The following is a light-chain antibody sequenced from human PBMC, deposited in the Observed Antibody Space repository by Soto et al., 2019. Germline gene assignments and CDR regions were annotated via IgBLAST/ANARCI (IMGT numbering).Light chain of an antibody. J-gene: IGKJ3*01. CDR1: ENIKNY. V-gene: IGKV1-39*01. Sequence: DIPMTQSPSSLSASVGDRVTITCRASENIKNYLNWYQAKPGEAPKLLIFAASTLQRGVPSGFSGSGSGTHFTLTINSLQPENVATYFCQQGYSYPFTFGPGTKVDFK. CDR2: AAS. CDR3: QQGYSYPFT.